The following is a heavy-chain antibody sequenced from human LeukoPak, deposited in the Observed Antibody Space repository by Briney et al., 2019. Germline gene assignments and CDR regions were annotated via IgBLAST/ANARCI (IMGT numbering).Heavy chain of an antibody. CDR1: GYSFTSYW. CDR3: ARHPRGGQIAFDP. CDR2: IYPGDSDT. D-gene: IGHD2-21*01. J-gene: IGHJ5*02. V-gene: IGHV5-51*01. Sequence: GESLLIFSHGSGYSFTSYWIGWVRQMPGKGLEWMGIIYPGDSDTRYSASFQGQVTISADKSISTAYLQWSSLKASDTAMYYCARHPRGGQIAFDPVCQGTVITVSS.